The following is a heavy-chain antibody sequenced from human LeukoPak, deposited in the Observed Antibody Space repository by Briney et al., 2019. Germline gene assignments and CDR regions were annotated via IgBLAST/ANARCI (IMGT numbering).Heavy chain of an antibody. CDR1: GFTFSHYG. D-gene: IGHD4-11*01. CDR2: IWHDGSNK. V-gene: IGHV3-33*06. Sequence: PGGSLRLSCAASGFTFSHYGMHWVRQAPGKGLEWVAVIWHDGSNKYYTDSVKGRFSISRDNSRSTQYLEMNSLRVEDTAVYYCAKDAQRGFDYSNSLDYWGQGTLVTVSS. CDR3: AKDAQRGFDYSNSLDY. J-gene: IGHJ4*02.